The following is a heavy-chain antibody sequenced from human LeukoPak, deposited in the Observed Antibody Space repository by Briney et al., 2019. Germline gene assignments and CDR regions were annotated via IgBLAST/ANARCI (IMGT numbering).Heavy chain of an antibody. Sequence: PGASVKVSCKASGYTFTSYDINWVRQATGQGLEWMGWMNPNSGNTGYAQKFQGRVTITRNTSISTAYMELSSLRSEDTAVYYCARGSGSYYVRWSDPWGQGTLVTVSS. CDR3: ARGSGSYYVRWSDP. CDR1: GYTFTSYD. CDR2: MNPNSGNT. J-gene: IGHJ5*02. D-gene: IGHD1-26*01. V-gene: IGHV1-8*01.